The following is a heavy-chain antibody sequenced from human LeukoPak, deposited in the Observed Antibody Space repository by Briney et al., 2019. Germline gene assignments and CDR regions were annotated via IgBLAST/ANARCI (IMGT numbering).Heavy chain of an antibody. Sequence: GGSLRLSCAASGFTFSSYAMHWVRQAPGKGLEWVAVISYDGSNKYYADSVKGRFTISRDNSKNTLYPQMNSLRAEDTAVYYCAKVWSYYYDSSGYSDSTGYWGQGTLVTVSS. CDR1: GFTFSSYA. CDR2: ISYDGSNK. CDR3: AKVWSYYYDSSGYSDSTGY. J-gene: IGHJ4*02. V-gene: IGHV3-30-3*01. D-gene: IGHD3-22*01.